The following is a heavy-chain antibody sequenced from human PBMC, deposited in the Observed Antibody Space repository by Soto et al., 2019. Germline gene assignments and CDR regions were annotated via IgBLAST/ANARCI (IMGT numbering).Heavy chain of an antibody. D-gene: IGHD3-10*01. Sequence: PGGSLRLSCAASGFTFSSYWMAWVRQAPGKGLEWVGNVKEDGSEKNYEDSVKGRFTISRDNSKNTLYLQMNSLRAEDTAVYYCARDRGSDDPIDYWGQGTLVTVSS. CDR3: ARDRGSDDPIDY. J-gene: IGHJ4*02. CDR1: GFTFSSYW. V-gene: IGHV3-7*01. CDR2: VKEDGSEK.